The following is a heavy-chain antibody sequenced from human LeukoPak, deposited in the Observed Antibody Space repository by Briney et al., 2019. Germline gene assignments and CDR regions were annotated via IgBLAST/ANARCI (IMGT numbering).Heavy chain of an antibody. CDR1: GFTFSNYG. V-gene: IGHV3-30*18. CDR3: ANPQSRGYDYLDY. CDR2: LSYDGGEK. Sequence: PGGSLGLSCAASGFTFSNYGMHWVRQAPGKGLEWVAVLSYDGGEKYYADSVKGRFTISRDNSRNTLYLQMNSLRAEDTAVYYCANPQSRGYDYLDYWGQGTLVTVSS. D-gene: IGHD5-12*01. J-gene: IGHJ4*02.